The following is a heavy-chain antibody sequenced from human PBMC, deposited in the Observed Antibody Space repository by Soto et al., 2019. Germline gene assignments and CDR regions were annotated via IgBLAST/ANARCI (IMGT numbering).Heavy chain of an antibody. CDR3: AREGREAARRIPWFDP. V-gene: IGHV4-38-2*02. CDR2: IYHSGST. J-gene: IGHJ5*02. CDR1: GYSISSGYY. D-gene: IGHD6-6*01. Sequence: PSETLSLTCAVSGYSISSGYYWGWIRRPPGKGLEWIGSIYHSGSTYYNPSLKSRVTISVDTSKNQFSLKLSSVTAADTAVYYCAREGREAARRIPWFDPWGQGTLVTVSS.